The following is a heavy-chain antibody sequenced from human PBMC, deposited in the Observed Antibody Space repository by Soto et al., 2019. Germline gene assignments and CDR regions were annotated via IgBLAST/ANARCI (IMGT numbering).Heavy chain of an antibody. J-gene: IGHJ6*04. D-gene: IGHD3-3*01. Sequence: QVQLVQSGAEVKKPGASVKVSCKASGYTFTSYGISWVRQAPGQRREWMRWSSAYNGNTNYAQKLQGKVTMTTDTSKSTAYMGLWSVRSDDTAVYYCERECRITIGVVVIMLDYYGMDVWGKGTTDTVSS. CDR2: SSAYNGNT. CDR1: GYTFTSYG. CDR3: ERECRITIGVVVIMLDYYGMDV. V-gene: IGHV1-18*01.